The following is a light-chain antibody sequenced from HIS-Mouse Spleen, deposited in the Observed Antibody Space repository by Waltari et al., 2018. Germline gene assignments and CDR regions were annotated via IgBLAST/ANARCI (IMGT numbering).Light chain of an antibody. V-gene: IGLV5-45*02. CDR3: MIWHSSAWV. CDR2: YKSDSDK. Sequence: QAVLTQPSSLSASPGASASLTCTLRSGINVGTYRIYWYQQKPGSPPQYLLRYKSDSDKQQGYGGPSRFSGSKDASANAGILLISGLQSEDEADYYCMIWHSSAWVFGGGTKLTVL. CDR1: SGINVGTYR. J-gene: IGLJ3*02.